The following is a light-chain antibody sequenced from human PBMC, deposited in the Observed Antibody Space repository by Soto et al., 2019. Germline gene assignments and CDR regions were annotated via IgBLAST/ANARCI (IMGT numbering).Light chain of an antibody. V-gene: IGKV3-15*01. Sequence: EIVMTQSPATLSVSPGERATLSCRASQSVSSNLAWYQQKRGQGPRLLIYGASTRATGIRARFSGSGSGTEFTLTISSLQSEDFAVYYCHQYNNWPLWTFGQGTKVEIK. CDR3: HQYNNWPLWT. CDR2: GAS. J-gene: IGKJ1*01. CDR1: QSVSSN.